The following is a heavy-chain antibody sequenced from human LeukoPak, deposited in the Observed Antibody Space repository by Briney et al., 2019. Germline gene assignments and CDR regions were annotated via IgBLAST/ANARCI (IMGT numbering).Heavy chain of an antibody. Sequence: GGSLRLSCAASGFTFSSYGMHWVRQAPGKGLEWVSAISGSGGSTYYADSVKGRFTISRDNSKNTLYLQMNSLRAEDTAVYYCAKAAEYSSSPDFDYWGQGTLVTVSS. CDR3: AKAAEYSSSPDFDY. V-gene: IGHV3-23*01. D-gene: IGHD6-6*01. J-gene: IGHJ4*02. CDR1: GFTFSSYG. CDR2: ISGSGGST.